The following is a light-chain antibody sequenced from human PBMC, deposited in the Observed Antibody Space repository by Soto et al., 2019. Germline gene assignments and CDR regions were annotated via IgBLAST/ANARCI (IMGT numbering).Light chain of an antibody. J-gene: IGLJ2*01. Sequence: QAVVTQPPSASGSPGQSVTISCTGTSSDVGGYDYVSWFQQHPGKAPKLMIYEVTKRPSGVPDRFSGSKSGNTASLTVSGLQAEDEADYYCSAYAGSNNVLFGGGTKL. CDR2: EVT. V-gene: IGLV2-8*01. CDR3: SAYAGSNNVL. CDR1: SSDVGGYDY.